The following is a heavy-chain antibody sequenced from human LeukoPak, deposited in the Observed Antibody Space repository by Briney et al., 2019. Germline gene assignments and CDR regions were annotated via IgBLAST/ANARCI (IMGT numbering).Heavy chain of an antibody. V-gene: IGHV4-4*02. D-gene: IGHD3-3*01. CDR2: IYHSGST. J-gene: IGHJ6*02. CDR3: ARDRYYDFWSGYYRDYYYGMDV. CDR1: GGSISSSNW. Sequence: SETLSLTCAVSGGSISSSNWWSWVRQPPGKGLEWIGEIYHSGSTNYNPSLKSRVTISVDKSKNQFSLKLSSVTAADTAVYYCARDRYYDFWSGYYRDYYYGMDVWGQGTTVTVTS.